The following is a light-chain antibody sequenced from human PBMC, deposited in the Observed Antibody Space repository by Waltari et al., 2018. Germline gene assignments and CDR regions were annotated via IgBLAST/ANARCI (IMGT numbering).Light chain of an antibody. Sequence: QSALTQPASVSGSPGQSISISCTGTSSDVGGYNYVSWYQQHPGKAPKLLIYDVSNRPSGVSDRFSGSKSCNTASLTISGLRAEDEADYYCSSYRSTSYTSSTSVVFGGGTKLTVL. J-gene: IGLJ2*01. CDR2: DVS. CDR3: SSYRSTSYTSSTSVV. CDR1: SSDVGGYNY. V-gene: IGLV2-14*03.